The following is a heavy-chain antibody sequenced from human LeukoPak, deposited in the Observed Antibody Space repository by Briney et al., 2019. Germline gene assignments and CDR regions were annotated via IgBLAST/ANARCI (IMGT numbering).Heavy chain of an antibody. CDR3: AKNASNLYCSSTSCYALDY. Sequence: QPGGSLRLSCAASGFTFSSYAMSWVRQAPGKGLEWVSAISGSGGSTYYADSVKGRFTISRDNSKNTLYLQMNSLRAEDTAVYYCAKNASNLYCSSTSCYALDYRGQGTLVTVSS. V-gene: IGHV3-23*01. CDR2: ISGSGGST. CDR1: GFTFSSYA. J-gene: IGHJ4*02. D-gene: IGHD2-2*01.